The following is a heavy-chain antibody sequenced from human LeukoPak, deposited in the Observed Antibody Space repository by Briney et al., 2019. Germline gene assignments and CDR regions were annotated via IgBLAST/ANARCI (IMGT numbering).Heavy chain of an antibody. CDR2: IYSGGST. CDR3: ARGLGKLGPFDY. J-gene: IGHJ4*01. V-gene: IGHV3-66*01. CDR1: SSYY. D-gene: IGHD7-27*01. Sequence: SSYYWGWVRQAPGKGLEWVSVIYSGGSTYYADSVKGRFTISRDNSKNTLYLQMNSLRAEDTAVYYCARGLGKLGPFDYWGQGTLVTVSS.